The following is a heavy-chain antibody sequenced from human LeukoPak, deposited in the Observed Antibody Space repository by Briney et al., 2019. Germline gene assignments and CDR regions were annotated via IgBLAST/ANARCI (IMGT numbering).Heavy chain of an antibody. CDR2: IYYSGST. V-gene: IGHV4-30-4*01. D-gene: IGHD4-17*01. Sequence: SETLSLTCTVSGGSISSGDYYWSWIRQPPGKGLEWIGYIYYSGSTYYNPSLKSRVTISVDTSKNQFSLKLSSVTAADTAVYYCGRETTYFGGGYWGQGTLVTVSS. J-gene: IGHJ4*02. CDR1: GGSISSGDYY. CDR3: GRETTYFGGGY.